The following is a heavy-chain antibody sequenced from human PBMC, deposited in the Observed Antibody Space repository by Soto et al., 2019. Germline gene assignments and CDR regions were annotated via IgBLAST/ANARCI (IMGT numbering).Heavy chain of an antibody. V-gene: IGHV5-51*01. D-gene: IGHD1-1*01. CDR2: IYPGDSDT. Sequence: VESLKISCKGSGYSFTSYCIGWVRQMPGKGLEWMGIIYPGDSDTRYSPSFQGQVTISADKSKSIAYLQLNSLKTEDTAVYYCTRGRDERISRYCGMNVWGQGTTVTVS. J-gene: IGHJ6*02. CDR3: TRGRDERISRYCGMNV. CDR1: GYSFTSYC.